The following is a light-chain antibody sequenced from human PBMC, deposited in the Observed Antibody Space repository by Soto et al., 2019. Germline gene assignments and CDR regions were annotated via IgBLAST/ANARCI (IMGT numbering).Light chain of an antibody. J-gene: IGKJ5*01. V-gene: IGKV3-20*01. CDR1: LTVSDNY. CDR2: GAS. CDR3: QQHDILPIT. Sequence: EIVLTHSPGTLSLSPGERATLSCRASLTVSDNYLAWYQQKAGQAPRLVIYGASSRATGIPDRFSASGSGTDFTLTISRLEPEDFALYYCQQHDILPITFGQGTRREIK.